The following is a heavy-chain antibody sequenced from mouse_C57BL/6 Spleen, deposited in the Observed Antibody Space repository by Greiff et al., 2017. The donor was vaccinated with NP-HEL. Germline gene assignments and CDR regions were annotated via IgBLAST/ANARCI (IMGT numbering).Heavy chain of an antibody. Sequence: QVQLKESGAELVKPGASVKISCKASGYAFSSYWMNWVKQRPGQGLEWIGQIYPGDGDTNYNGKFKGKATLTADKSSSTAYMQLSSLTSEDSAVYFCARKSGLRPFMDYWGQGTSVTVSS. J-gene: IGHJ4*01. V-gene: IGHV1-80*01. CDR2: IYPGDGDT. CDR1: GYAFSSYW. CDR3: ARKSGLRPFMDY. D-gene: IGHD2-4*01.